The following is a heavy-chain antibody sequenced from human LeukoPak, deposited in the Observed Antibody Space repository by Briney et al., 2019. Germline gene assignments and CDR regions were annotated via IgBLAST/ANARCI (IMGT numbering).Heavy chain of an antibody. Sequence: SETLSLTCTVSGYSISSGSYYWSWIRQPAGKGLEWIVRIYTSGSTNYNPSLKSRVTISVDTSKNQFSLKLSSVTAADTAVYYCARGEPIVVVVAAPEFGWFDPWGQGTLVTVSS. CDR3: ARGEPIVVVVAAPEFGWFDP. CDR1: GYSISSGSYY. J-gene: IGHJ5*02. D-gene: IGHD2-15*01. V-gene: IGHV4-61*02. CDR2: IYTSGST.